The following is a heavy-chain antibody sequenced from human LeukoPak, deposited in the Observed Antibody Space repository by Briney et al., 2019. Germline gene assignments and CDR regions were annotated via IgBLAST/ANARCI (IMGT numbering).Heavy chain of an antibody. CDR3: ARLLATWDYYYMDV. CDR1: GFTFSTYS. CDR2: IGGSGSFI. J-gene: IGHJ6*03. D-gene: IGHD3-3*02. V-gene: IGHV3-48*02. Sequence: GGSLRLSCAGSGFTFSTYSIKWVRQAPGKGLEWVSHIGGSGSFIYYADSVKGRFTISRDNAKNSVYLQMNSLRDEDTAVYFCARLLATWDYYYMDVWGKGTTVTVSS.